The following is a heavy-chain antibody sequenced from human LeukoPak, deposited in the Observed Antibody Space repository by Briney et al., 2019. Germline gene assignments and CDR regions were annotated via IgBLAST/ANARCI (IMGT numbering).Heavy chain of an antibody. CDR2: INPSGGST. D-gene: IGHD3-22*01. CDR3: ASGWGFLYYYDSSGYTPNNAFDI. J-gene: IGHJ3*02. CDR1: GYTITSYY. V-gene: IGHV1-46*01. Sequence: ASVNVSCKASGYTITSYYMHGLRQAPGQGLEWMGIINPSGGSTSYAQKFQGRVTMTRDTSTSPVYMELSSLRSEDTAVYYCASGWGFLYYYDSSGYTPNNAFDIWGQGTMVTVSS.